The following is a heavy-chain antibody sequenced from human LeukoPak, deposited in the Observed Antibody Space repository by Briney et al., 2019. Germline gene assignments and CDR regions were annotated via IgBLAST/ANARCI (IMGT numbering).Heavy chain of an antibody. J-gene: IGHJ4*02. D-gene: IGHD6-13*01. CDR1: GYTFTGYY. Sequence: ASVKVSCKASGYTFTGYYMHWVRQAPGQGLEWMGWINPNRGGTNYAQKFQGRVTMTRDTSISTAYMELSRLRSDDEAVYYCTREDIAAAVNFDYWGQGTLVTVSS. V-gene: IGHV1-2*02. CDR2: INPNRGGT. CDR3: TREDIAAAVNFDY.